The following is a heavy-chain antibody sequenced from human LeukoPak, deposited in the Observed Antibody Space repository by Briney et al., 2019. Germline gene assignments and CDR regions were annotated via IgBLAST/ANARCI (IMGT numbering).Heavy chain of an antibody. CDR3: ARGGATLRGDYFDY. CDR2: ISYDGSNK. Sequence: GGSLRLSCAASGFTFSSYGMHWVRQAPGKGLEWVAVISYDGSNKYYADSVKGRFTISRDNSKNTPYLQMNSLRAEDTAVYYCARGGATLRGDYFDYWGQGTLVTVSS. J-gene: IGHJ4*02. V-gene: IGHV3-30*03. D-gene: IGHD1-26*01. CDR1: GFTFSSYG.